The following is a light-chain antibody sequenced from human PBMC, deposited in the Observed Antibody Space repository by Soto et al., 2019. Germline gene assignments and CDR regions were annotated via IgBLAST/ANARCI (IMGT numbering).Light chain of an antibody. J-gene: IGKJ1*01. CDR2: KAS. CDR1: QSINTW. V-gene: IGKV1-5*03. Sequence: DIQMTQSPSTLSASVGERVTITCRASQSINTWLAWYQQKPGKAPKLLISKASGLERGVPSRFSGSGSGTEFTLIISSLQPDDLATYYCQQYNTYPWTFGQGTKVEVK. CDR3: QQYNTYPWT.